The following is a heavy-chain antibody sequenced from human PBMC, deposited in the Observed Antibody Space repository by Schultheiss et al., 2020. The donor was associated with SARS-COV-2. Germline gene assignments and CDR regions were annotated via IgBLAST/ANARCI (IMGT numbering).Heavy chain of an antibody. CDR2: IYTSGST. CDR3: ARGLGFLEWLLSGWFDP. J-gene: IGHJ5*02. CDR1: GGSISSYY. V-gene: IGHV4-4*07. D-gene: IGHD3-3*01. Sequence: SETLSLTCTVSGGSISSYYWSWIRQPAGKGLEWIGRIYTSGSTNYNPSLKSRVTISVDTSKNQFSLKLSSVTAADTAVYYCARGLGFLEWLLSGWFDPWGQGTLVTVSS.